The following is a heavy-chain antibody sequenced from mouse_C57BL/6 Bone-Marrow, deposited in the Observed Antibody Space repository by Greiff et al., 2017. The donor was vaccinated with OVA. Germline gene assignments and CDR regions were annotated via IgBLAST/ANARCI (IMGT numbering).Heavy chain of an antibody. CDR1: GYTFTSYW. J-gene: IGHJ2*01. CDR3: AVYYYGSRESYFDY. Sequence: QVQLQQPGAELVRPGSSVKLSCKASGYTFTSYWMDWVKQRPGQGLEWIGNIYPSDSETHYNQKFKDKATLTVDKSSSTAYMQLSSLTSEDSAVYYCAVYYYGSRESYFDYWGQGTTLTVSS. V-gene: IGHV1-61*01. CDR2: IYPSDSET. D-gene: IGHD1-1*01.